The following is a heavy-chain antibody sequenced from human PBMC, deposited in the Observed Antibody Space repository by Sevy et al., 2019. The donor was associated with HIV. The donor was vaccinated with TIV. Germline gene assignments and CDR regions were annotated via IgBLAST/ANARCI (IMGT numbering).Heavy chain of an antibody. CDR2: ISGSGGST. J-gene: IGHJ4*02. Sequence: GGSLRLSCAASGFTFSSYAMSWVRQAPGKGLEWVSAISGSGGSTYYADSVKGRFTISRDNSKNTLYLQMNSLRAEDTAVYYWAKDSSVDTAMAPLGYWGQGTLVTVSS. V-gene: IGHV3-23*01. CDR3: AKDSSVDTAMAPLGY. CDR1: GFTFSSYA. D-gene: IGHD5-18*01.